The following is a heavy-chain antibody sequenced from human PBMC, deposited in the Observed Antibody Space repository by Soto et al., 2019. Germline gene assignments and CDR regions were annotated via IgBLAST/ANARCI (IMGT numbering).Heavy chain of an antibody. CDR3: ARGLVTD. Sequence: EVQLLESGGGLVQPGGSLRLSCAASGFTVSDHYMSWVRQAPGKGLEWVSVIYSGGSTYYADSVKDRFTISRHNSKNTVYLQMNSLRAEDTAVYYCARGLVTDWGQGTLVTVSS. CDR2: IYSGGST. CDR1: GFTVSDHY. V-gene: IGHV3-53*04. J-gene: IGHJ4*02. D-gene: IGHD2-21*02.